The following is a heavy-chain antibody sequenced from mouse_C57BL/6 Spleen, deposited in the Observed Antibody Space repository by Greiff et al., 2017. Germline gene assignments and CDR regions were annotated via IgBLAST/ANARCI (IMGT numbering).Heavy chain of an antibody. CDR1: GYAFSSSW. CDR2: IYPGDGDT. D-gene: IGHD2-2*01. J-gene: IGHJ2*01. CDR3: ASYGYGQGFWYCDD. V-gene: IGHV1-82*01. Sequence: QVQLQQSGPELVKPGASVKISCKASGYAFSSSWMNWVKQRPGKGLEWIGRIYPGDGDTNYNGKFKGKATLTADKSSSTAYMQLSSLTSEDSAVYFCASYGYGQGFWYCDDWGQGTTLTVSS.